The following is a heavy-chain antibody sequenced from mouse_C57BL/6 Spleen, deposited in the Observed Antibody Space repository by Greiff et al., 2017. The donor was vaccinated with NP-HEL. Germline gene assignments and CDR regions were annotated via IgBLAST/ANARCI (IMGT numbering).Heavy chain of an antibody. V-gene: IGHV1-74*01. CDR2: IHPSDSDT. D-gene: IGHD1-1*01. CDR1: GYTFTSYW. CDR3: AIHQRYYGSSYWYFDV. J-gene: IGHJ1*03. Sequence: QVQLQQPGAELVKPGASVKVSCKASGYTFTSYWMHWVKQRPGQGLEWIGRIHPSDSDTNYNQKFKGKATLTVDKSSSTAYMQLSSLTSEDSAVYYCAIHQRYYGSSYWYFDVWGTGTTVTVSS.